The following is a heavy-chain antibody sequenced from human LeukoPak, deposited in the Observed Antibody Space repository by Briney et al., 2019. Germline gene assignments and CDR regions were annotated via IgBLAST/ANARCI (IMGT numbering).Heavy chain of an antibody. J-gene: IGHJ4*02. V-gene: IGHV3-11*04. D-gene: IGHD3-9*01. CDR1: GFTFSDYY. Sequence: GGSLRLPCAASGFTFSDYYMSWIRQVPGKGLEWVSYIGRSGTTIHYADSVKGRFTISWDNAKKSLYLQMNSLRAEDTAVYYCARSGKIYFDWLLDYWGQGTLVTVSS. CDR3: ARSGKIYFDWLLDY. CDR2: IGRSGTTI.